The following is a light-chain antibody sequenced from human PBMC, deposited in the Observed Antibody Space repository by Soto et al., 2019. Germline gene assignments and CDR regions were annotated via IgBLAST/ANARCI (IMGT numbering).Light chain of an antibody. CDR1: SSDVGNYNF. Sequence: QSALTQPASVSGSPGQSIAISCTGTSSDVGNYNFVSWYQQHPGKAPKLMIYDVDDRPSGISNRFSGSKSGNTASLTISGLQHEDYDDYSSGEYTSNNIYVFRTSTK. J-gene: IGLJ1*01. CDR2: DVD. CDR3: GEYTSNNIYV. V-gene: IGLV2-14*01.